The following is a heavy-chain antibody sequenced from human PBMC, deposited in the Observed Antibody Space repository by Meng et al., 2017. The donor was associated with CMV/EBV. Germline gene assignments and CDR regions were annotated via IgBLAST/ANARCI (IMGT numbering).Heavy chain of an antibody. CDR1: GGSFSGYY. Sequence: QVQLQQWGAGLLKPSATLSLTCAVYGGSFSGYYWSWIRQPPGKGLEWIGEINHSGSTNYNPSLKSRVTISVDTSKNQFSLKLSSVTAADTAVYYCARSGAPPKYYFDYWGQGTLVTVSS. D-gene: IGHD3-10*01. CDR3: ARSGAPPKYYFDY. CDR2: INHSGST. J-gene: IGHJ4*02. V-gene: IGHV4-34*01.